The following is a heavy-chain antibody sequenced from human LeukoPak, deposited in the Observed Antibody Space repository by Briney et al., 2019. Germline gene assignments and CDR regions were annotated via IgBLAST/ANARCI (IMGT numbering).Heavy chain of an antibody. D-gene: IGHD3-22*01. CDR3: AREHPYYYDSSGYYLYYFDY. CDR1: GGSISSSSYY. J-gene: IGHJ4*02. CDR2: IYTGGSI. Sequence: PSETLSLTCTVSGGSISSSSYYWSWIRQPAGKGLEWIGRIYTGGSINYNPSLKSRVTMSVDTSKNQFSLKLSSVTAADTAVYYCAREHPYYYDSSGYYLYYFDYWGQGTLVTVSS. V-gene: IGHV4-61*02.